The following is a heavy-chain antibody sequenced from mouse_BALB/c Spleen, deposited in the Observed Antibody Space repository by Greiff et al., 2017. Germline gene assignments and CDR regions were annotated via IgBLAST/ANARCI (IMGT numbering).Heavy chain of an antibody. J-gene: IGHJ3*01. D-gene: IGHD2-4*01. CDR2: ISSGGST. Sequence: EVKVEESGGGLVKPGGSLKLSCAGSGFTFSSYAMSWVRQTPEKRLEWVASISSGGSTYYPDSVKGRFTISRDNARNILYLQMSSLRSEDTAMYYCARSLYDYLWFAYWGQGTLVTVSA. CDR1: GFTFSSYA. V-gene: IGHV5-6-5*01. CDR3: ARSLYDYLWFAY.